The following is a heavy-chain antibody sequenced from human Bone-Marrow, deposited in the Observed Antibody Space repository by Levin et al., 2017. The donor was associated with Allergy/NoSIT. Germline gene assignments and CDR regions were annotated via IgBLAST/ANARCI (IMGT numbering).Heavy chain of an antibody. V-gene: IGHV4-39*07. D-gene: IGHD5-12*01. CDR1: GGSISSSSYY. CDR2: LSSLFLP. CDR3: AREVAYDGPSDYSGMDV. J-gene: IGHJ6*02. Sequence: VSLTCTVSGGSISSSSYYWGWIRQPPFSWLVFLFPLSSLFLPSSPPSLKSRVPISIDMSKNQFSLKLSSVTAADTAVYYCAREVAYDGPSDYSGMDVWGQGTTVTVSS.